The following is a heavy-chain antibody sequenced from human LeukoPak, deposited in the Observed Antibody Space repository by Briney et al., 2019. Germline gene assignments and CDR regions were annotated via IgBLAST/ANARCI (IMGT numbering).Heavy chain of an antibody. Sequence: PSETLSLTCAVYGGSFSGYYWSWIRQPPGKGLEWIGEINHSGSTNYNPSLKSRVTISVDTSKNQFSLKLSSVTAADTAVYYCARDYHGGNTYWYFDLWGRGTLVTVSS. D-gene: IGHD4-23*01. CDR2: INHSGST. J-gene: IGHJ2*01. V-gene: IGHV4-34*01. CDR3: ARDYHGGNTYWYFDL. CDR1: GGSFSGYY.